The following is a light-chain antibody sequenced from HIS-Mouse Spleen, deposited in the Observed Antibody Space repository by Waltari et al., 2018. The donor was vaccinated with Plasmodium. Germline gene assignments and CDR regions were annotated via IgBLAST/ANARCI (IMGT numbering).Light chain of an antibody. V-gene: IGKV3-11*01. Sequence: EIVLTQSPATLSLSPGERATLSCRASQRVSSYLAWCQQKPGQAPRLLIYDASNRATGIPGRFSGRGSGTDVTITISSLEPEDFAVYYCQQRSNWPPLTFGGGTKVEIK. J-gene: IGKJ4*01. CDR3: QQRSNWPPLT. CDR1: QRVSSY. CDR2: DAS.